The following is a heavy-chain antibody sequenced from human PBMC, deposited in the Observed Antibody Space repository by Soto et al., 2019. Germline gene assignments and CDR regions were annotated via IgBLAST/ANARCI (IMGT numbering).Heavy chain of an antibody. CDR3: ARERSYYYDSSGYSHYYYYYGMDV. J-gene: IGHJ6*02. D-gene: IGHD3-22*01. CDR2: ISHDGSNK. Sequence: PVGSLRLSCAASGFTFSSYAMHWVRQAPGKGLEWVAVISHDGSNKYYADSVKGRFTISRDNSKNTLYLQMNSLRAEDTAVYYCARERSYYYDSSGYSHYYYYYGMDVWGQGTTVTVSS. V-gene: IGHV3-30-3*01. CDR1: GFTFSSYA.